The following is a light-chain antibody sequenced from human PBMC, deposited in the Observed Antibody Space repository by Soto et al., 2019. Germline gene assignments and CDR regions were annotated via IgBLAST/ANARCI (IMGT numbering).Light chain of an antibody. CDR2: QDY. V-gene: IGLV3-1*01. J-gene: IGLJ3*02. Sequence: SYELSQPPSVSVSPGQTATITCSGDGLGNKFVCWYQHKPGQSPVLVIYQDYKRPAGIPERFSGSNSGNTATLTISGTQAMDEADYYCQAWDRSSVVFGGGTKLTVL. CDR1: GLGNKF. CDR3: QAWDRSSVV.